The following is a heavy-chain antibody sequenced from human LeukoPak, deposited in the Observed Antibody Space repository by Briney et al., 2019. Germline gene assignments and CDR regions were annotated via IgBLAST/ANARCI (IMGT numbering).Heavy chain of an antibody. CDR1: GFTFINYG. J-gene: IGHJ4*02. V-gene: IGHV3-23*01. CDR2: ISGSGGST. D-gene: IGHD3-3*01. Sequence: GGSLRLSCAASGFTFINYGMSWVRQAPGKGLEWVSAISGSGGSTYYADSVKGRFTISRDNSKNTLYLQMNSLRAEDTAVYYCARVPDFGVVIYPFDYWGQGTLVTVSS. CDR3: ARVPDFGVVIYPFDY.